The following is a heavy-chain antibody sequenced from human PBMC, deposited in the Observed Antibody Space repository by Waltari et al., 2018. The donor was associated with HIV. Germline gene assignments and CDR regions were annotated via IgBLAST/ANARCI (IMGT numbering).Heavy chain of an antibody. J-gene: IGHJ6*02. D-gene: IGHD3-3*01. V-gene: IGHV4-34*01. CDR1: GGSFSGYY. Sequence: QVQLQQWGAGLLKPSETLSLTCAVYGGSFSGYYWSWIRQPPGKGLEWIGEINHSGSTNYNPSLKSRVTISVDTSKNQFSLKLSSVTAADTAVYYCARAGFWSGYYKKRGMDVWGQGTTVTVSS. CDR3: ARAGFWSGYYKKRGMDV. CDR2: INHSGST.